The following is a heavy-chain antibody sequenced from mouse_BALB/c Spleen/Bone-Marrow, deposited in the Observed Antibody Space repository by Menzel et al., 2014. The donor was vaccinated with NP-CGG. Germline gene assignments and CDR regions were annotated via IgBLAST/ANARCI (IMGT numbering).Heavy chain of an antibody. CDR3: ARKGALITHYYAMDY. Sequence: EVNVVESGGGLVQPGGSRKLSWAASGFTFSSFGMHWVRQAPEKGLEWVAYISSGSSTIYYADTVKGRFTISRDNPKNTLFLQMTSLRSEDTAMYYCARKGALITHYYAMDYWGQGTSVTVSS. J-gene: IGHJ4*01. CDR2: ISSGSSTI. V-gene: IGHV5-17*02. D-gene: IGHD2-4*01. CDR1: GFTFSSFG.